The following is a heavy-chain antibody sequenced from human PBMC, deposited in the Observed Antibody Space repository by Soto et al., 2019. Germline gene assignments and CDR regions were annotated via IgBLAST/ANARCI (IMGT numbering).Heavy chain of an antibody. V-gene: IGHV4-59*01. CDR1: GGSISSYY. Sequence: NPSETLSLTCTVSGGSISSYYWSWIRQPPGKGLEWIGYIYYSGSTNYNPSLKSRVTISVDTSKNQFSLKLSSVTAADTAVYYCARVGAGEPYDAFDIWGQGTMVTVSS. J-gene: IGHJ3*02. D-gene: IGHD3-16*01. CDR2: IYYSGST. CDR3: ARVGAGEPYDAFDI.